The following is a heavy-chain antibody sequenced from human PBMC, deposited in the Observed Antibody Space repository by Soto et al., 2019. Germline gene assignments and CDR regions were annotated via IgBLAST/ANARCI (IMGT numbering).Heavy chain of an antibody. CDR2: IYYSGSI. CDR3: ASHSSSWYFDY. CDR1: GGSISSYY. J-gene: IGHJ4*02. D-gene: IGHD6-13*01. V-gene: IGHV4-59*01. Sequence: SETLSLTCTVSGGSISSYYWSWIRQPPGKGLEWIGYIYYSGSINYNPSLKSRVTISVDTSKNQFSLKLSSVTAADTAVYYCASHSSSWYFDYWGQGTLVTVS.